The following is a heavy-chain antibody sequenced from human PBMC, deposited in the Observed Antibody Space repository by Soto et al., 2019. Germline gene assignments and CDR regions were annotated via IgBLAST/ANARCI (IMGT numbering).Heavy chain of an antibody. D-gene: IGHD5-18*01. Sequence: EVQLVESGGGLVQPGGSLRLSCAASGVTVSSNYMSWVRQAPGKGLEWVSVIYSGGSTYYADSVKGRFTISRDNSKNTLYLQMNIQRAEDTAVYYCARHVYIYGGGYFDYWGQGTLVTFSS. J-gene: IGHJ4*02. CDR3: ARHVYIYGGGYFDY. CDR1: GVTVSSNY. V-gene: IGHV3-66*04. CDR2: IYSGGST.